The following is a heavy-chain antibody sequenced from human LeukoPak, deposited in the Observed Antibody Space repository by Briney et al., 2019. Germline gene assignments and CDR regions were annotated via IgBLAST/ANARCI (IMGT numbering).Heavy chain of an antibody. CDR1: GFTFGDYA. D-gene: IGHD3-22*01. J-gene: IGHJ4*02. CDR2: IRSEAYGGTT. Sequence: GGSLRLSCTASGFTFGDYAMSWFCQAPGKGLEWVGFIRSEAYGGTTEYAASVKGRFTISRDDSKSIAYLQMNSLKTEDTAVYYCTRDGHYYDSSGFDYWGQGTLVTVSS. CDR3: TRDGHYYDSSGFDY. V-gene: IGHV3-49*03.